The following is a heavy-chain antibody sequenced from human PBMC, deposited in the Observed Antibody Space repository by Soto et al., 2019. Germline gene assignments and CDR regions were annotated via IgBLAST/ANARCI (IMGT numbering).Heavy chain of an antibody. CDR2: IYYSGST. D-gene: IGHD2-2*01. J-gene: IGHJ4*02. CDR1: GGSISSSSYY. CDR3: ARRGRGIVVVQAYDY. V-gene: IGHV4-39*01. Sequence: SETLSLTCTVSGGSISSSSYYWGWIRQPPGKGLEWIGSIYYSGSTYYNPSLKSRVTISVDTSKNQFSLKLSSVTAADTAVYYCARRGRGIVVVQAYDYSGQGSLVTGSS.